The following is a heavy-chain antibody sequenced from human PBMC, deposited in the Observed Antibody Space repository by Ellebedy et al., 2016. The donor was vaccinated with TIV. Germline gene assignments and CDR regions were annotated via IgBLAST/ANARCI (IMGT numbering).Heavy chain of an antibody. J-gene: IGHJ5*02. V-gene: IGHV4-59*01. D-gene: IGHD6-6*01. CDR3: ARGYSSSSYNWFDP. Sequence: SETLSLTXTVSGGSMNNDCWSWIRQPPGKGLEWVGYVCHSGSPNNNPSLKSRLTMSLDTSKNQFSLKLSSVTAADTAVYYCARGYSSSSYNWFDPWGQGTLVTVSS. CDR1: GGSMNNDC. CDR2: VCHSGSP.